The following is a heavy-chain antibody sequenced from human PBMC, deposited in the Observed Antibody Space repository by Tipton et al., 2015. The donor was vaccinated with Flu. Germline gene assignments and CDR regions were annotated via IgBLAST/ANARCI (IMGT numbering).Heavy chain of an antibody. CDR1: GGPFSSYV. D-gene: IGHD3-16*01. Sequence: QLVQSGAEVKKPGSSVTVSCKTSGGPFSSYVISWVRHAPGQGLEWMGRITPGFGSPTYAQKFRGRVSITADESATTAYMELSSLRFDDTAVYYCARGRGKMSPSYFHFWGQGTPVTVSS. J-gene: IGHJ4*02. V-gene: IGHV1-69*18. CDR2: ITPGFGSP. CDR3: ARGRGKMSPSYFHF.